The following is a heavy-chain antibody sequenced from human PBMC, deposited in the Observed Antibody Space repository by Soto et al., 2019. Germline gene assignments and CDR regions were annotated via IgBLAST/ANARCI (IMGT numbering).Heavy chain of an antibody. CDR2: IYYSGST. CDR3: ARAALGAIAAAGTLFDY. Sequence: XETLSLTCTVSGCSISSYYWSWIRQPPGKGLEWIGYIYYSGSTNYNPSLKSRVTISVDTSKNQFSLKLSSVTAADTAVYYCARAALGAIAAAGTLFDYWGQGTLVTVSS. D-gene: IGHD6-13*01. V-gene: IGHV4-59*01. J-gene: IGHJ4*02. CDR1: GCSISSYY.